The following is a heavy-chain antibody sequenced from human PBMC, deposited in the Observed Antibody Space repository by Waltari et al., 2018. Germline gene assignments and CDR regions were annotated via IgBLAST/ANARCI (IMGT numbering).Heavy chain of an antibody. Sequence: QVQLVQSGAEVKKPGSSVKVSCKASGGTFSSYALSWVRQAPGQGLEWMGRIIPSFGTANYAQKFQGRVTITADKSTSTAYMELSSLRSEDTAVYYCATYDYIWGSYRLFFDYWGQGTLVTVSS. CDR2: IIPSFGTA. V-gene: IGHV1-69*08. D-gene: IGHD3-16*02. J-gene: IGHJ4*02. CDR1: GGTFSSYA. CDR3: ATYDYIWGSYRLFFDY.